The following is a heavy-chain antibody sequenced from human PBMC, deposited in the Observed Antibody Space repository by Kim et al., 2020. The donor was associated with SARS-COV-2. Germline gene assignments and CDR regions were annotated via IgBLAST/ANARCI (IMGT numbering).Heavy chain of an antibody. CDR2: IVVGSGNT. D-gene: IGHD3-10*01. CDR1: GFTFTSSA. J-gene: IGHJ4*02. CDR3: AAESIYGSGIDY. Sequence: SVKVSCKASGFTFTSSAVQWVRQARGQRLEWIGWIVVGSGNTNYAQKFQERVTITRDMSTSTAYMELSSLRSEDTAVYYCAAESIYGSGIDYWGQGTLVTVSS. V-gene: IGHV1-58*01.